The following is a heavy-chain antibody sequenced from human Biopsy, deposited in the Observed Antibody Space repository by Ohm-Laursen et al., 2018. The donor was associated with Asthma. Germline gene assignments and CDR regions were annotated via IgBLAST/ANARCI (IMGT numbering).Heavy chain of an antibody. CDR3: ARRGSFGFDY. CDR1: GGSISSGGYY. D-gene: IGHD3-10*01. V-gene: IGHV4-31*03. CDR2: IYYSGST. J-gene: IGHJ4*02. Sequence: TLSLTCTVSGGSISSGGYYWSWIRQHPGKGLEWIGYIYYSGSTYYNPSLKSRVTISVDTSKNQFSLNLSSVTAADTAVYYFARRGSFGFDYWGQGTLVTVSS.